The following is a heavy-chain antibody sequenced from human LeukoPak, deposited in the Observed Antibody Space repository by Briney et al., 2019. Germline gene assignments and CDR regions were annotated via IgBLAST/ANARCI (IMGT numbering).Heavy chain of an antibody. CDR3: ARDDDSSSWYSIDY. CDR1: GYTFTSYG. Sequence: ASVKVSCKASGYTFTSYGISWVRQAPGQGLEWMGWISAYNGNTNYAQKFQGRVTMTRDTSISTAYMELSRLRSDDTAVYYCARDDDSSSWYSIDYWGQGTLVTVSS. V-gene: IGHV1-18*01. CDR2: ISAYNGNT. J-gene: IGHJ4*02. D-gene: IGHD6-13*01.